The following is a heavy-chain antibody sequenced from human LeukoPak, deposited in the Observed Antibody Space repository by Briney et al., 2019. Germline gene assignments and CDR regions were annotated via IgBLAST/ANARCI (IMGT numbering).Heavy chain of an antibody. CDR2: IYHSGST. Sequence: PSETLSLTCAVYGGSFSGYYWSWIRQPPGKGLEWIGEIYHSGSTNYNPSLKSRVTISVDKSKNQFSLKLSSVTAADTAVYYCARTMVRGLLGYWGQGTLVTVSS. J-gene: IGHJ4*02. CDR3: ARTMVRGLLGY. D-gene: IGHD3-10*01. V-gene: IGHV4-34*01. CDR1: GGSFSGYY.